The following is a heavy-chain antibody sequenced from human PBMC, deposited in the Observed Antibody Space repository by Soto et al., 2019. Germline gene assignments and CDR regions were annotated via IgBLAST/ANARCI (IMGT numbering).Heavy chain of an antibody. CDR1: GFTFSSYA. D-gene: IGHD6-19*01. V-gene: IGHV3-30-3*01. CDR2: ISYDGSNK. J-gene: IGHJ4*02. Sequence: QVQLVESGGGLVKPGGSLRLSCAASGFTFSSYAMHWVRQAPGKGLEWVAVISYDGSNKYYAESVRGRFTISRDNSKNTLYLQMNSLRAEDTAVYYCARPSIAVALSPFDYWGQGTLVTVSS. CDR3: ARPSIAVALSPFDY.